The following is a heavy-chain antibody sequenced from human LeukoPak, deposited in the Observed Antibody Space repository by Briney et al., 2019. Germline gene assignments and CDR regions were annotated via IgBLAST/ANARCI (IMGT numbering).Heavy chain of an antibody. CDR3: ARGPGSGSYYNDY. J-gene: IGHJ4*02. V-gene: IGHV7-4-1*02. D-gene: IGHD3-10*01. Sequence: GASVKVSCKASGYAFTGYYMHWVRQAPGQGLEWMGWINTNTGNPTYAQGFTGRFVFSLDTSVSTAYLQISSLKAEDTAVYYCARGPGSGSYYNDYWGQGTLVTVSS. CDR1: GYAFTGYY. CDR2: INTNTGNP.